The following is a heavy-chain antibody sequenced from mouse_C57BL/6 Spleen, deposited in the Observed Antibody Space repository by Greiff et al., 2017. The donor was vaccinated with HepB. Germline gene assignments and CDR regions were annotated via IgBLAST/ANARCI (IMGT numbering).Heavy chain of an antibody. CDR1: GFTFSSYA. D-gene: IGHD4-1*01. CDR3: TRDPANWDPFAY. V-gene: IGHV5-9-1*02. Sequence: DVMLVESGEGLVKPGGSLKLSCAASGFTFSSYAMSWVRQTPEKRLEWVAYISSGGDYIYYADTVKGRFTISRDNARNTLYLQMSSLKSEDTAMYYCTRDPANWDPFAYWGQGTLVTVSA. J-gene: IGHJ3*01. CDR2: ISSGGDYI.